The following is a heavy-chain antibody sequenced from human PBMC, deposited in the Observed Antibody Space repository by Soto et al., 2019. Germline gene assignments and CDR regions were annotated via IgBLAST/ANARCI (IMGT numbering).Heavy chain of an antibody. J-gene: IGHJ4*02. D-gene: IGHD1-26*01. CDR1: GYTFTSYV. CDR2: ISAYNGNT. CDR3: ARQGFLVIGGATRCLNF. V-gene: IGHV1-18*01. Sequence: ASVKVSCKASGYTFTSYVISWVRQAPGQGLEWMGWISAYNGNTNYAQKLQGRVTMTTDTSTSTAYMELRSLRSEDTAVYYCARQGFLVIGGATRCLNFWGQGTLVTVFS.